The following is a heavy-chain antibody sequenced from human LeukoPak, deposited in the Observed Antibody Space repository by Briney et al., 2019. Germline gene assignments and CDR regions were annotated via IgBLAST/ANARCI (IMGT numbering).Heavy chain of an antibody. Sequence: GGSLRLSCAASGFPFGTYPMNWVRQAPGKGLEWVASISSSNSFKNYADSVKGRFTISRDNAQNSLCLQMSSLRAEDTGLYYCATMGEQWLLKDIWGQGTMVIVSS. D-gene: IGHD6-19*01. V-gene: IGHV3-21*01. CDR1: GFPFGTYP. J-gene: IGHJ3*02. CDR3: ATMGEQWLLKDI. CDR2: ISSSNSFK.